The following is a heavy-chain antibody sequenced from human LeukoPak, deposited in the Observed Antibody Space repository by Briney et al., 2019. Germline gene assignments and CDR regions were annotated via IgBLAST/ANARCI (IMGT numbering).Heavy chain of an antibody. Sequence: ASVKVSCKASGYTFNSYIMNWVRQAPGQGLEWMGWINTDTGNPTYAQGFTGRFVFSLDTSVSTAYLQITSLRTEDTAVYYCARQSAVAGPTSLDYFDYWGQGTLVTVSS. D-gene: IGHD6-19*01. V-gene: IGHV7-4-1*02. CDR3: ARQSAVAGPTSLDYFDY. CDR2: INTDTGNP. J-gene: IGHJ4*02. CDR1: GYTFNSYI.